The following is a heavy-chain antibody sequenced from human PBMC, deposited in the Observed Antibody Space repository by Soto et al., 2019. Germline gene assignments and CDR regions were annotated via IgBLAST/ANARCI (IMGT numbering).Heavy chain of an antibody. CDR3: ARRALGYSSGTYWYFDL. CDR2: IIPIFGTA. CDR1: GGTFSSYA. J-gene: IGHJ2*01. Sequence: QVQLVQSGAEVKKPGSSVKVSCKASGGTFSSYAISWVRQAPGQGLEWMGGIIPIFGTANYAQKFQGRVTNTADESTSTAYMELSSLRSEDTAVYYCARRALGYSSGTYWYFDLWGRGTLVTVSS. V-gene: IGHV1-69*01. D-gene: IGHD6-19*01.